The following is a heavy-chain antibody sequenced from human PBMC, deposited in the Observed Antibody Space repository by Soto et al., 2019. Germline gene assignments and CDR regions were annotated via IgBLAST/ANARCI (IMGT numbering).Heavy chain of an antibody. CDR3: AKAPYYDFWSGYSGPFDY. J-gene: IGHJ4*02. Sequence: GGSLRLSCAASGFTFDDYAMHWVRQAPGKGLEWVSGISWNSGSIGYADSVKGRFTISRDNAKNSLYLQMNSLRAEDTALYYCAKAPYYDFWSGYSGPFDYWGQGTLVTVSS. CDR2: ISWNSGSI. D-gene: IGHD3-3*01. V-gene: IGHV3-9*01. CDR1: GFTFDDYA.